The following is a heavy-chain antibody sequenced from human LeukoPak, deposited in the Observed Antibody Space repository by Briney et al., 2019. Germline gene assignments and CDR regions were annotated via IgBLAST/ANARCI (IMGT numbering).Heavy chain of an antibody. D-gene: IGHD3-22*01. V-gene: IGHV5-51*01. CDR1: GYSFISYW. CDR2: IYPGDSDA. J-gene: IGHJ4*02. Sequence: GESLKISCKGSGYSFISYWIGWVRQMPGKGLEWMGIIYPGDSDARYSPSFQGQVTISVDKSISTAYLQWNSLKASDTAIYYCARRKGGGYTYNYDYWGQGTLVTVSS. CDR3: ARRKGGGYTYNYDY.